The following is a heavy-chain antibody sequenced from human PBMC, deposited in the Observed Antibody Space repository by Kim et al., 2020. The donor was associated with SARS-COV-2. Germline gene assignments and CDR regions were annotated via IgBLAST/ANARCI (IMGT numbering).Heavy chain of an antibody. V-gene: IGHV1-69*13. Sequence: SVKVSCKASGGTFSSYAISWVRQAPGQGLEWMGGIIPIFGTANYAQKFQGRVTITADESTSTAYMELSSLRSEDTAVYYCARADRVRPVDLGYWGQGTLVTVSS. D-gene: IGHD3-10*01. CDR3: ARADRVRPVDLGY. CDR1: GGTFSSYA. J-gene: IGHJ4*02. CDR2: IIPIFGTA.